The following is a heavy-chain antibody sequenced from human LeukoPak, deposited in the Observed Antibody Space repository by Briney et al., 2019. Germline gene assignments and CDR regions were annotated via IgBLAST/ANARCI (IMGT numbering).Heavy chain of an antibody. Sequence: ASVKVSCKASGYTFTGYYMHWVRQAPGQGLEWMGWINPNSGGTNYAQKFQGRVTMTRDTSISTAYMELSRLRSDDTAVYYCARTTDNYDSSGYPWAFDYWGQGTLVTVSS. D-gene: IGHD3-22*01. J-gene: IGHJ4*02. CDR2: INPNSGGT. CDR3: ARTTDNYDSSGYPWAFDY. CDR1: GYTFTGYY. V-gene: IGHV1-2*02.